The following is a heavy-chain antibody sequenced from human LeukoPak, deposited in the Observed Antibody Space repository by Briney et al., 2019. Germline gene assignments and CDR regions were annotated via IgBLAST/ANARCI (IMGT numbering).Heavy chain of an antibody. CDR3: ARADRGHFASAY. CDR2: IHHSGSP. Sequence: SETLSLTCAVYGGSFSGYFWTWIRQTPGKGLEWIGVIHHSGSPRYNPSLKSRVTITVDTSRNQFSLKLRSVTAADTAVYFCARADRGHFASAYWGQGTLVTVSS. D-gene: IGHD3-10*01. CDR1: GGSFSGYF. V-gene: IGHV4-34*01. J-gene: IGHJ4*02.